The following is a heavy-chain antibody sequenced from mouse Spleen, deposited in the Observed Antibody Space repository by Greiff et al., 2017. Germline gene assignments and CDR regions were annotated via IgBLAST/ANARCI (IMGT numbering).Heavy chain of an antibody. V-gene: IGHV5-9-1*02. D-gene: IGHD4-1*01. J-gene: IGHJ2*01. CDR1: GFTFSSYA. CDR2: ISSGGDYI. CDR3: TRDLGRGDFDY. Sequence: DVMLVESGEGLVKPGGSLKLSCAASGFTFSSYAMSWVRQTPEKRLEWVAYISSGGDYIYYADTVKGRFTISRDNARNTLYLQMSSLKSEDTAMYYCTRDLGRGDFDYWGQGTTLTVSS.